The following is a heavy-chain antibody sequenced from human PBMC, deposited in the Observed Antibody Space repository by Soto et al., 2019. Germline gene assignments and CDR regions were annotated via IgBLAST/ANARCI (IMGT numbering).Heavy chain of an antibody. Sequence: QVQLVQSGAEMKKPGASVKLSCKTSGINYNTYAIHWVRQAPGQGLEWMGWINAGNGDTRHSQNFQGRVTLTRETAASTVYMDLDSLKSEDTGVYYCARAISGYVTWGQGTLITVSS. CDR1: GINYNTYA. V-gene: IGHV1-3*01. J-gene: IGHJ4*02. CDR2: INAGNGDT. D-gene: IGHD5-12*01. CDR3: ARAISGYVT.